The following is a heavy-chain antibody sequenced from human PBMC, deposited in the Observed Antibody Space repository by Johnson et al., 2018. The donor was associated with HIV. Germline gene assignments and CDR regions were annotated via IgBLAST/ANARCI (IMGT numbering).Heavy chain of an antibody. CDR2: IGTAGDT. Sequence: VQLMESGGGLVQPGGSLRLSCAASGFTFSGYDMPWVRQATGKGLEWVSAIGTAGDTYYPGSVKGRFTISRENAKNSLYLQMNSLRAEDPAVYYCARSTYCGGDCYSVAFDIWCQGTMVTVSS. J-gene: IGHJ3*02. V-gene: IGHV3-13*01. CDR3: ARSTYCGGDCYSVAFDI. CDR1: GFTFSGYD. D-gene: IGHD2-21*01.